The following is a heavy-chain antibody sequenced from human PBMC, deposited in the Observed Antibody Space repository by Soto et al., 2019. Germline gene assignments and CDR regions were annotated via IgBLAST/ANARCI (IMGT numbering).Heavy chain of an antibody. Sequence: GGSLRLSCAASGFTFSSYWMTWVRQAPGKGLEWVANIKQDGSEKYYVDSVKGRFTISRDNAKNSLSLQMNSLRAEDSAVYYCARVPQGDFWSGYFRYYYYYMDVWGQGTTVTVSS. D-gene: IGHD3-3*01. CDR3: ARVPQGDFWSGYFRYYYYYMDV. J-gene: IGHJ6*03. V-gene: IGHV3-7*01. CDR1: GFTFSSYW. CDR2: IKQDGSEK.